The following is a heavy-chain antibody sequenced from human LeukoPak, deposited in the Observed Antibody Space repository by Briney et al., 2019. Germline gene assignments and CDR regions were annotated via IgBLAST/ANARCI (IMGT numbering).Heavy chain of an antibody. CDR1: GGSFSGYY. D-gene: IGHD6-6*01. Sequence: SETLSLTCAVYGGSFSGYYWSWIRQPPGKGLEWIGYIYYSGSTNYNPSLKSRVTISVDTSKNQFSLKLSSVTAADTAVYYCARVEYSSSHLYYYYYYYMDVWGKGTTVTVSS. CDR3: ARVEYSSSHLYYYYYYYMDV. V-gene: IGHV4-59*01. J-gene: IGHJ6*03. CDR2: IYYSGST.